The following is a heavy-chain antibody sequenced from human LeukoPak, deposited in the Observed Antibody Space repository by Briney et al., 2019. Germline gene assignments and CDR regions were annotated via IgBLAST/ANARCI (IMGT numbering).Heavy chain of an antibody. V-gene: IGHV4-59*01. CDR1: GGAISSYY. CDR3: ARDPIEDCYFDL. CDR2: IYYSGST. J-gene: IGHJ2*01. Sequence: PSETLSLTCTVSGGAISSYYWSWIRQPPGKGLEWSGYIYYSGSTNYNPSLKSRVTISVDTSKNQFSLKLSSVTAADTAVYYCARDPIEDCYFDLWGPRTLVTASS.